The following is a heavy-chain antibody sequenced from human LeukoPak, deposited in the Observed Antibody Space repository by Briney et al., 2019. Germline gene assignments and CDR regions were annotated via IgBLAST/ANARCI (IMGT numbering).Heavy chain of an antibody. V-gene: IGHV3-53*01. CDR2: IYSGGST. Sequence: GGSLRLSCAASGFTVSSNYMSWVRQAPGKGLEWVSVIYSGGSTYYADSVKGRFTISRDNSKNTLYLQMNSLRDEDTAVYYCARDRVDHCGGDCYNNWFDPWGQGTLVTVSS. CDR3: ARDRVDHCGGDCYNNWFDP. D-gene: IGHD2-21*02. CDR1: GFTVSSNY. J-gene: IGHJ5*02.